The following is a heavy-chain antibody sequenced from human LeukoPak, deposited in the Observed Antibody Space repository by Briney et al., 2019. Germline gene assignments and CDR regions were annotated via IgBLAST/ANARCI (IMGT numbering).Heavy chain of an antibody. J-gene: IGHJ4*02. Sequence: GGSLRLSCAASGFTFSSYSMNWVRQAPGKGLEGVSSISSSSSYIYYADSVKGRFTISRDNAKNSLYLQMNSLRAEDTAVYYCARVRDYYDSSGFVDYWGQGTLVTVSS. CDR1: GFTFSSYS. D-gene: IGHD3-22*01. CDR3: ARVRDYYDSSGFVDY. CDR2: ISSSSSYI. V-gene: IGHV3-21*01.